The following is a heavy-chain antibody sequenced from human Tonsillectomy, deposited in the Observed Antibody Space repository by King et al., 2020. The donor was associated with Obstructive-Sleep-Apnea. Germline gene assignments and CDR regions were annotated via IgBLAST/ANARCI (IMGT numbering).Heavy chain of an antibody. Sequence: LQLQESGPGLVKASETLSLTCSVSGGSISSSSYYWGWIRQPPGKGLEWIGRIYNSGTTYYNPSLKSRVTISVDTTKNQFSLKLSSVTAADTAVYYCGREYWGAPATYGGIDYWGLGTLVTVSS. V-gene: IGHV4-39*07. D-gene: IGHD4-23*01. CDR3: GREYWGAPATYGGIDY. CDR1: GGSISSSSYY. CDR2: IYNSGTT. J-gene: IGHJ4*02.